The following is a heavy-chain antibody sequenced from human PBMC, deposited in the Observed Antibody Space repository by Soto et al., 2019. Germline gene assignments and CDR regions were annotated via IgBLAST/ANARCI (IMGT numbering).Heavy chain of an antibody. J-gene: IGHJ5*02. CDR3: ARGQVDYTWGSYRYYAS. V-gene: IGHV4-34*01. CDR2: INHSGTT. D-gene: IGHD3-16*02. Sequence: QVAIQQWGAGLMKTSETLYLTCAVYNGSFTGNYWSWIRQSPGKGLEWIGEINHSGTTHYKPSLQSPTTISVDTSQNQFSPKLTSLTAAESADYYCARGQVDYTWGSYRYYASWGQGTLVTVS. CDR1: NGSFTGNY.